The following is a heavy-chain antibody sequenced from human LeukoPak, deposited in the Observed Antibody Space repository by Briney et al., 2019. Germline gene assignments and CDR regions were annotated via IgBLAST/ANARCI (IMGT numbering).Heavy chain of an antibody. CDR3: AREGYYGSGSPPSLYFDY. CDR1: GFTFRNYV. CDR2: TSSDLNVK. V-gene: IGHV3-30-3*01. J-gene: IGHJ4*02. Sequence: GGPLKFSGPASGFTFRNYVIHGVRQAPAKGLDGVQVTSSDLNVKLYADSVKGRFTISRDNSRSTLYLQMNSLRPEDTAIYYCAREGYYGSGSPPSLYFDYWGQGTLVTVSS. D-gene: IGHD3-10*01.